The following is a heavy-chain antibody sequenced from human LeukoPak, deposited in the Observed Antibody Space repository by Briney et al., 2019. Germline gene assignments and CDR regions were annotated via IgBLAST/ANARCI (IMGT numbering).Heavy chain of an antibody. Sequence: SETLSLTCTVSGGSISSGIYHWSWVRQPAGKGLEWIGRFYTSGNTNYNPSLKSRVTISVDTSTNQFSLNLTSVTAADTAVYYCAREASPQEWLPLRFDPCGQGTLVTVSS. V-gene: IGHV4-61*02. J-gene: IGHJ5*02. D-gene: IGHD3-3*01. CDR1: GGSISSGIYH. CDR2: FYTSGNT. CDR3: AREASPQEWLPLRFDP.